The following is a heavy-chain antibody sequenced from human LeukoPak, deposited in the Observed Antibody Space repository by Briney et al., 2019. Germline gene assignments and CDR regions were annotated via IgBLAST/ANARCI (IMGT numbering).Heavy chain of an antibody. J-gene: IGHJ5*02. Sequence: GSSVKVSCKASGGTFSSYAISWVRQATGQGLEWMGWMNPNSGTTGYAQKFQGRVTITRNTSMNTVYMELSSLRSEDTAVYYCARVRGICSSTSCYSGTNWFDPWGQGTLVTVSS. CDR1: GGTFSSYA. CDR2: MNPNSGTT. CDR3: ARVRGICSSTSCYSGTNWFDP. D-gene: IGHD2-2*01. V-gene: IGHV1-8*03.